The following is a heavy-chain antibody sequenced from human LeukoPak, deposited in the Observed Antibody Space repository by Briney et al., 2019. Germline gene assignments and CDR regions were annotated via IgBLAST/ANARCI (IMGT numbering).Heavy chain of an antibody. J-gene: IGHJ5*02. CDR3: ATDRPRITMVRGVIMRGFDP. Sequence: ASVKVSCKASGYTFTSYDINWVRQATGQGLEWMGWMNPNSGNTGYAQKFQGRVTMTEDTSTDTAYMELSSLRSEDTAVYYCATDRPRITMVRGVIMRGFDPWGQGTLVTVSS. CDR2: MNPNSGNT. V-gene: IGHV1-8*02. D-gene: IGHD3-10*01. CDR1: GYTFTSYD.